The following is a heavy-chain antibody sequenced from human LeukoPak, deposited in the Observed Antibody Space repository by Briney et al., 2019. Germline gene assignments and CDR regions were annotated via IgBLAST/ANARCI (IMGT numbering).Heavy chain of an antibody. J-gene: IGHJ4*02. CDR3: AKDAADSRPDY. CDR1: GFIFSNYG. Sequence: PGRSLRLSCTASGFIFSNYGMHWVRRAPGKGLEWVALIWHDGSNDQYAESVKGRFTISRDNSKNTLYLQMNSLRIEDTAVYYCAKDAADSRPDYWGQGTLVTVSS. D-gene: IGHD6-25*01. V-gene: IGHV3-33*06. CDR2: IWHDGSND.